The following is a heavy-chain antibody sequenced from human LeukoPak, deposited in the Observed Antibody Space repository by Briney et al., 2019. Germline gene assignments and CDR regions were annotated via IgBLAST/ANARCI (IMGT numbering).Heavy chain of an antibody. J-gene: IGHJ5*02. CDR1: GYTFTGYH. CDR3: ARHVAASLWFDP. D-gene: IGHD2-21*01. CDR2: INPNNGGT. V-gene: IGHV1-2*02. Sequence: ASVKVSCKASGYTFTGYHMHWVRQAPGQGLEWMGWINPNNGGTNYAQKFQGRVTMTRDTSISTAYMEVSRLRSDDTAIYYCARHVAASLWFDPWGQGTLVTVSS.